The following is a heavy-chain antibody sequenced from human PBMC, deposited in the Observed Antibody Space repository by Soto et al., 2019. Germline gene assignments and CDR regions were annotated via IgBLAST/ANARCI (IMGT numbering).Heavy chain of an antibody. V-gene: IGHV4-59*11. CDR1: GGSLTDHY. J-gene: IGHJ3*02. CDR3: ARGNDWKSSTFDI. Sequence: QVQLQESGPGLVKPSETLSLTCTVAGGSLTDHYWNWLRQSPGKGLHWIGYVYYSGDTNYNPSLKSRVTMSVDTSKNQFSLNLRSVTAADTAVYYCARGNDWKSSTFDIWGQGTMVSVSS. CDR2: VYYSGDT. D-gene: IGHD2-21*01.